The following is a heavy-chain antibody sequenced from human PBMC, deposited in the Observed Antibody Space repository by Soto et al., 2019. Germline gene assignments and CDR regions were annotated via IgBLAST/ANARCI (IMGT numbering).Heavy chain of an antibody. CDR3: ARGGSSSDNGMDA. CDR1: GFSFSNYS. CDR2: ISSRGSYI. J-gene: IGHJ6*02. D-gene: IGHD3-16*01. Sequence: EVQLVESGGGLVQPGGSLRLSCAASGFSFSNYSMYWVRQAPGKGLEWVSYISSRGSYIYYIDSVKGRFTISRDNAKSSLDLQMNSLRDEDTAVYYWARGGSSSDNGMDAWGQVTTFTVSS. V-gene: IGHV3-48*02.